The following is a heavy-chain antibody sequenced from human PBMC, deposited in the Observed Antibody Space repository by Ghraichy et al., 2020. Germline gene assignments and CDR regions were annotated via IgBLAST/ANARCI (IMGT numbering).Heavy chain of an antibody. CDR3: ARARIYYDTYYFDY. D-gene: IGHD3-22*01. CDR2: TRNKANSYTT. Sequence: GGSLRLSCAASGFTFSDHYMDWVRQAPGKGLEWVGRTRNKANSYTTEYAASVKGRFTISRDDSKNSLYLQMNSLKTEDTAVYYCARARIYYDTYYFDYWGQGTLVTVSS. J-gene: IGHJ4*02. CDR1: GFTFSDHY. V-gene: IGHV3-72*01.